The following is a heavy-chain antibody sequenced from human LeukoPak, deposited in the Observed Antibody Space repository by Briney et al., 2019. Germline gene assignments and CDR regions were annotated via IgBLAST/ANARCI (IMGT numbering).Heavy chain of an antibody. CDR2: IYYSGST. CDR1: GGSISNGDYY. CDR3: ARAPDGLYDY. Sequence: SETLSLTCTVSGGSISNGDYYWSWIRQPPGKGLEWIGYIYYSGSTYYNPSLKSRVTISVDTSKNQFSLKLSSVSAADTAVYYCARAPDGLYDYWGQGTLVTVSS. V-gene: IGHV4-30-4*08. D-gene: IGHD5-24*01. J-gene: IGHJ4*02.